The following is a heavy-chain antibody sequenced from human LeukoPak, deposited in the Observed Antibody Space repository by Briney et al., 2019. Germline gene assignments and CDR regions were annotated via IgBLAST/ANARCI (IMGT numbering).Heavy chain of an antibody. J-gene: IGHJ4*02. Sequence: GGSLRLSCAASGFTFSSYEMNWVRQAPGKGLEWVSYISTSGSTIYYADSVKGRFTISRDNAKNSLFLQMNSLRAEDTAVYYCARGRGRIHYFDYWGQGTLVTASS. CDR3: ARGRGRIHYFDY. V-gene: IGHV3-48*03. D-gene: IGHD3-16*01. CDR1: GFTFSSYE. CDR2: ISTSGSTI.